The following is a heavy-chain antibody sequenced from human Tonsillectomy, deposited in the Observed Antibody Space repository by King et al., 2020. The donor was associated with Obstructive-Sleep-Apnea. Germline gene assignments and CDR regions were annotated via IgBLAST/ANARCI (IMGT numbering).Heavy chain of an antibody. CDR2: IYSGGNT. J-gene: IGHJ6*02. CDR1: GFTVSSNY. CDR3: ARGDYYYYYAMDV. Sequence: VQLVQSGGGLVQPGGSLRLSCAASGFTVSSNYMSWVRQAPGKGLEWVSLIYSGGNTYYADSVKGRFTVSRHTSNNTLYLQMNSLRAEDTAVYYCARGDYYYYYAMDVWGQGTTVTVSS. V-gene: IGHV3-53*04.